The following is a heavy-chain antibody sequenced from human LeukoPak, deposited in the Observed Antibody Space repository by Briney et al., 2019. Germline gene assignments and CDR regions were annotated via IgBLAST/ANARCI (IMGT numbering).Heavy chain of an antibody. CDR2: IYSGGST. Sequence: PGGSLRLSCAASGFTVSSNYMSWVRQAPGKGLEWVSVIYSGGSTYYADSVKGRFTISRDNSKNTLYLQMNSLRAEDTAVYYCAKLGCSRTSCYAADYSSYYGMDVWGQGTTVTVSS. J-gene: IGHJ6*02. CDR3: AKLGCSRTSCYAADYSSYYGMDV. D-gene: IGHD2-2*01. V-gene: IGHV3-53*01. CDR1: GFTVSSNY.